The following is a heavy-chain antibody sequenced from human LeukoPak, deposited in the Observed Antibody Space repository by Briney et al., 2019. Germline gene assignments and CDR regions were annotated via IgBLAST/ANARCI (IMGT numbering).Heavy chain of an antibody. CDR3: ARVGWVLRYAFDI. V-gene: IGHV3-48*03. Sequence: GGSLRLSCEASGFSLSSYEMNWVRQAPGKWLEWVSHISSRGSTIYYADSVKGRFTISRDNAKNSLYLQMNSLRAEDTAVYYCARVGWVLRYAFDIWGQGTMVTVSS. J-gene: IGHJ3*02. D-gene: IGHD3-16*01. CDR1: GFSLSSYE. CDR2: ISSRGSTI.